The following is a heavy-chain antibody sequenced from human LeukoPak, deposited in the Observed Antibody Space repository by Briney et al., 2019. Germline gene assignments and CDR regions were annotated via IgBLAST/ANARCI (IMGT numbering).Heavy chain of an antibody. D-gene: IGHD3-10*01. CDR2: INPSGGST. CDR1: GYTFTSYY. Sequence: ASVKVSCKASGYTFTSYYMHWVRQAPGQGLEWMGIINPSGGSTSYAQKFQGRVTMTRDTSTSTVYMELSSLRSEDTAVYYCAREPHYYGSGSYQFYGMDVWGQGTTVTVSS. V-gene: IGHV1-46*01. CDR3: AREPHYYGSGSYQFYGMDV. J-gene: IGHJ6*02.